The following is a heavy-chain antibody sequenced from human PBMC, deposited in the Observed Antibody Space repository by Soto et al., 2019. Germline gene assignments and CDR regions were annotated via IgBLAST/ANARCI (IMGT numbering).Heavy chain of an antibody. Sequence: KKPGSSVKVSCKASGGTFSSYAISWVRQAPGQGLEWMGGIIPIFGTANYAQKFQGRVTITADESTSTAYMELSSLRSEDTAVYYCAAAGNYYYGMDVWGQGTTVTVSS. J-gene: IGHJ6*02. D-gene: IGHD6-13*01. V-gene: IGHV1-69*01. CDR2: IIPIFGTA. CDR1: GGTFSSYA. CDR3: AAAGNYYYGMDV.